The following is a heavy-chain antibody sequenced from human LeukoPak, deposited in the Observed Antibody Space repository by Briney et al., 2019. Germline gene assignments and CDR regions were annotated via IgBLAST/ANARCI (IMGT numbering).Heavy chain of an antibody. CDR1: GFTFSSYW. CDR2: INSDGSST. CDR3: ARSRDYCTNGVCFYFDY. J-gene: IGHJ4*02. D-gene: IGHD2-8*01. V-gene: IGHV3-74*01. Sequence: AGGSLRLSCAASGFTFSSYWMHWVRQAPGKGLVWVSRINSDGSSTSYADSVKGRFTISRDNAKNTLYLQMNSLRAEDTAVYYCARSRDYCTNGVCFYFDYWGQGTLVTVSS.